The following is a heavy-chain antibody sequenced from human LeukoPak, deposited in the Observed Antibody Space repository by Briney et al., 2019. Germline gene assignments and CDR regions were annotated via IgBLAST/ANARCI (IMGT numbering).Heavy chain of an antibody. CDR1: GASISSDY. D-gene: IGHD1-26*01. CDR3: ARVPIGTYSIDY. V-gene: IGHV4-59*01. CDR2: IYHSGST. J-gene: IGHJ4*02. Sequence: SETLSLTCSVSGASISSDYWSWIRQPPGKGLEWIGYIYHSGSTKYHPSLQSRVTISIDTSKNQFSLKLNSVTAADTAVYYCARVPIGTYSIDYWGQGTLVTVSS.